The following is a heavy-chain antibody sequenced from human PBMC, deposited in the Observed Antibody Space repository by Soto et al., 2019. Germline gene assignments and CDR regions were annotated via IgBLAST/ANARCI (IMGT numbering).Heavy chain of an antibody. Sequence: GASVKVSCKASGYTFTSYDINWVRQATGQGLEWMGWMNPNSGNTGYAQKFQGRVTMTRNTSISTAYMELSSLRSEDTAVYYCARTTPYGVLWFGELLGDYWGQGTLVTVSS. J-gene: IGHJ4*02. CDR1: GYTFTSYD. V-gene: IGHV1-8*01. CDR2: MNPNSGNT. D-gene: IGHD3-10*01. CDR3: ARTTPYGVLWFGELLGDY.